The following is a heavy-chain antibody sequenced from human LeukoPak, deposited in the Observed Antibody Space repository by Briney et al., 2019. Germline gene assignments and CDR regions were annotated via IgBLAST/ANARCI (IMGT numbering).Heavy chain of an antibody. V-gene: IGHV3-7*03. CDR1: GFTFSSYW. D-gene: IGHD6-13*01. CDR2: IRHDGSTK. J-gene: IGHJ4*02. Sequence: GGSLRLSCAASGFTFSSYWMNWARQAPGKGLEWVANIRHDGSTKYYVDSVKGRFTISRDNAMNSLYLQMDSLRVEDTAIYYCARSVPYGTTWYGRSDCWGQGTQVTVSP. CDR3: ARSVPYGTTWYGRSDC.